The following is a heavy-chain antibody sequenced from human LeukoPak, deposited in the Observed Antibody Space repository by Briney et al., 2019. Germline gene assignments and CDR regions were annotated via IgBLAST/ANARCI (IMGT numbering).Heavy chain of an antibody. V-gene: IGHV3-11*04. CDR2: ISSSGSTI. D-gene: IGHD1-1*01. Sequence: LSLTCTVSGGSISSSSYYWGWIRQAPGKGLEWVSYISSSGSTIYYADSVKGRFTISRDNAKNSLYPQMNSLRAEDTAVYYCARVRTRYNWNDRDFYYYYMDVWGKGTTVTISS. CDR3: ARVRTRYNWNDRDFYYYYMDV. CDR1: GGSISSSSYY. J-gene: IGHJ6*03.